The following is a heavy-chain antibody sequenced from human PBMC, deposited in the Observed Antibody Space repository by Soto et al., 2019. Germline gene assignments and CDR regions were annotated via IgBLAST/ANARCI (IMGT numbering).Heavy chain of an antibody. CDR1: GFTFNTYA. D-gene: IGHD2-21*01. V-gene: IGHV3-23*01. J-gene: IGHJ4*02. CDR3: VKGGSVAY. Sequence: EVQLLESGGGLIQPGGSLRLSCAASGFTFNTYAMGWVRQAPGKGLEWVSGISGSGSSTYYADSVKGRFTISRDNSKSMAYLQMNSLRADDTAVYYCVKGGSVAYWGQGTLVTVSS. CDR2: ISGSGSST.